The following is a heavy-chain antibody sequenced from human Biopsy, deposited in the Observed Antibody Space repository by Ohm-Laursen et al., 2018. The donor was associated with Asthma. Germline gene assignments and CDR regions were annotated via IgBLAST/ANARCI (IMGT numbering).Heavy chain of an antibody. Sequence: SVKVSYKSLGGTFNTYVIGWVRQAPGQGLEWMGGINSVFGTTTYPQKFQDRVTITADDSTSTVYMELSSLRSEGTAVYYCARKAGSCISRTCYSLDFWGQGTLVTVSS. CDR3: ARKAGSCISRTCYSLDF. CDR1: GGTFNTYV. D-gene: IGHD2-2*01. V-gene: IGHV1-69*13. CDR2: INSVFGTT. J-gene: IGHJ4*02.